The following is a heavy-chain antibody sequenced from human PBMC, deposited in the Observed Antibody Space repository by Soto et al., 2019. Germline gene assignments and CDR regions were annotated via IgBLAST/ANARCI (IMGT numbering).Heavy chain of an antibody. Sequence: GGSLRLSCAASGFIFTSYGVHWVSQAPGKGLEWVAVISYDGSDKYYADSVKGRLTISRDNSKNTVYLQMNSLRAEDTAVYYCAKDHGIMATVCPWFDPWGQGTLVTVSS. J-gene: IGHJ5*02. CDR2: ISYDGSDK. V-gene: IGHV3-30*18. CDR3: AKDHGIMATVCPWFDP. D-gene: IGHD4-4*01. CDR1: GFIFTSYG.